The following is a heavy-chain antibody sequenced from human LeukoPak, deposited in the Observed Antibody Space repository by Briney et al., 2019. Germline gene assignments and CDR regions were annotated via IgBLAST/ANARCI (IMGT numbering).Heavy chain of an antibody. D-gene: IGHD2-2*01. J-gene: IGHJ6*02. CDR2: IIPILGVA. V-gene: IGHV1-69*04. CDR1: GGTFSSYT. CDR3: ARDGQQYPYYYYYGMDV. Sequence: ASVKVSCKASGGTFSSYTISWVRQAPGQGLEWMGRIIPILGVANYAQKLQGRVTITADKSTSTAYMEPSSLRSEDTAVYYCARDGQQYPYYYYYGMDVWGQGTTVTVSS.